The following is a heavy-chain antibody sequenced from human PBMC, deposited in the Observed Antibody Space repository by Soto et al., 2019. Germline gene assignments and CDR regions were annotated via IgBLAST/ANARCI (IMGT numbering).Heavy chain of an antibody. CDR1: GFTFISYS. D-gene: IGHD1-26*01. CDR3: ARSGYYYYMDV. V-gene: IGHV3-48*01. CDR2: ISSSSNTI. J-gene: IGHJ6*03. Sequence: GGSLRLSCAASGFTFISYSMNWVRQAPGKGLEWVSYISSSSNTIYYADSVKGRFTISRDNAKNSLYLQMNSLRAEDTAVYYCARSGYYYYMDVWGKGTTVTVSS.